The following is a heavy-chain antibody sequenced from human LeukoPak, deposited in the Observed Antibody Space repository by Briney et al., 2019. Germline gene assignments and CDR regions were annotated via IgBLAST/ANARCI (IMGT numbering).Heavy chain of an antibody. J-gene: IGHJ4*02. CDR2: ISYDGSNK. Sequence: GGSLRLSCAASGFTFSSYAMHWVRQAPGKGLEWVAVISYDGSNKYYADSVKGRFTISRDNSKNTLYLQMNSLRAEDTAVYYCARDAGGDYDDHPRYYFDYWGQGTLVTVSS. V-gene: IGHV3-30-3*01. D-gene: IGHD4-17*01. CDR1: GFTFSSYA. CDR3: ARDAGGDYDDHPRYYFDY.